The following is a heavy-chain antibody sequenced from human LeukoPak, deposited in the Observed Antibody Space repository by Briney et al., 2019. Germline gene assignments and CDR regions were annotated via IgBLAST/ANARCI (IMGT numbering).Heavy chain of an antibody. CDR3: AKDTVASSFDH. CDR2: ISRESDGSGT. Sequence: GGSLRLSCAASGFIFSTYPMGWVRQVPGKGLVWVARISRESDGSGTNYADSVKGRFSISRDRATNTVHLQMNSLRAEDTAVYYCAKDTVASSFDHWGQGTLVTVSS. CDR1: GFIFSTYP. J-gene: IGHJ4*02. V-gene: IGHV3-74*01. D-gene: IGHD5-12*01.